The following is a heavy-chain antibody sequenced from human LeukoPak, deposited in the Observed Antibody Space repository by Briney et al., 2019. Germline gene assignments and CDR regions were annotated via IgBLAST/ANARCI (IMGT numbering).Heavy chain of an antibody. D-gene: IGHD1-20*01. Sequence: PSETLSLTCTVSGGSISGYFWSWIRQPPGMGLEWIGYIYYSGSTNYNPSLKSRVTISVETSKNQFSLKLTSVTAADTAMYYCARDIYTNNWTAPYYWGQGTLVTVSS. CDR3: ARDIYTNNWTAPYY. J-gene: IGHJ4*02. CDR1: GGSISGYF. CDR2: IYYSGST. V-gene: IGHV4-59*01.